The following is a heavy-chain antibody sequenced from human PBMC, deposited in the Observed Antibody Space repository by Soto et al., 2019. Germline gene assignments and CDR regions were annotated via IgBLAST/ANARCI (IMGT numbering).Heavy chain of an antibody. CDR2: ISYDGSNK. CDR1: GFTFSSYG. Sequence: QVQLVESGGGVVQPGRSLRLSCAASGFTFSSYGMHWVRQAPGKGLEWVAVISYDGSNKYYADSVKGRFTISRDNSKNTLYLQMNSLSAEDTAVYYCAKEGSGWYYYYYGMDVWGQGTTVTVSS. V-gene: IGHV3-30*18. D-gene: IGHD6-25*01. CDR3: AKEGSGWYYYYYGMDV. J-gene: IGHJ6*02.